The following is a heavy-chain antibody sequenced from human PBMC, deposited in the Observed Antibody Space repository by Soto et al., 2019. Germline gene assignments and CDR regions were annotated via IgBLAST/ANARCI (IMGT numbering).Heavy chain of an antibody. Sequence: QVQLQESGPGLVKPTQTLSLTCTVSGGSISSGGYYWSWIRQHPGKGLEWIGYLYYSGSTYYNPSLKSRFTFSVDTSKNQFSLKLSSVTAADTAVYYCARASTPAAPYYYYYMDVWGKGTTVTVSS. V-gene: IGHV4-31*03. CDR2: LYYSGST. D-gene: IGHD2-2*01. CDR1: GGSISSGGYY. CDR3: ARASTPAAPYYYYYMDV. J-gene: IGHJ6*03.